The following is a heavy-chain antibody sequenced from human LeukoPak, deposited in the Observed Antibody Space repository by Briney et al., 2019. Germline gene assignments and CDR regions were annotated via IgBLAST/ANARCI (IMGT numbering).Heavy chain of an antibody. CDR3: AREQHPGYHDSLGFNWLDP. CDR1: GVTFNSFG. J-gene: IGHJ5*02. Sequence: PGRSLRLSCAASGVTFNSFGIHWGRQAPGKGLEWVAVIYYDGSNNFYSDSVKGRFTISRDNSKNTVFLQMSSLRAEGTAVYYCAREQHPGYHDSLGFNWLDPWGQGTLVSVSS. CDR2: IYYDGSNN. V-gene: IGHV3-30*12. D-gene: IGHD3-22*01.